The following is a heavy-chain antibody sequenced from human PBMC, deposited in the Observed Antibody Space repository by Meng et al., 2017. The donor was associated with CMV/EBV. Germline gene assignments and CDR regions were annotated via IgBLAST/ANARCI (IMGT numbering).Heavy chain of an antibody. CDR1: GFPFGDYA. J-gene: IGHJ4*01. V-gene: IGHV3-49*04. Sequence: GESLKIPCSASGFPFGDYAMTRVRQAPGKGLEWVGFIRSKAYGGTTEYAASVKGRFTISRDDSKSIAYLQMNSLRAEDTAVYYCARDSGYYDLWIDNPLLDYWGQGTLVTVSS. D-gene: IGHD3-3*01. CDR2: IRSKAYGGTT. CDR3: ARDSGYYDLWIDNPLLDY.